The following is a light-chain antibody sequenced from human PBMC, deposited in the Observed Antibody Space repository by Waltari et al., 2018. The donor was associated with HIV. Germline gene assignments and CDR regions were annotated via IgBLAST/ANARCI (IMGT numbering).Light chain of an antibody. V-gene: IGKV1-39*01. J-gene: IGKJ2*01. CDR3: QQSHSTPRS. Sequence: DIQMTQSPSSLSASVGDRVTITCRKSQSINNHFNWYQQKVGSAPNLLLFQASILRKDVPVRFSGSGSGTTFNLTVDGLQRQDFATYYCQQSHSTPRSFGQGTKLEVK. CDR1: QSINNH. CDR2: QAS.